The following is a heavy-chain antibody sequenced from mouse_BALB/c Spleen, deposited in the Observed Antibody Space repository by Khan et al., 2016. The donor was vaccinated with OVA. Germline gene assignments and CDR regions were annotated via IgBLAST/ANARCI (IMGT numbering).Heavy chain of an antibody. Sequence: EVELVESGGGLVRPGGSLKLSCAASGFSFTSYTMSWVRQTPEKRLEWVATISSGSTYTYYPDSVKGRFTISRDTAKNTLYLQMSSLKSEDTAMYYCTRDGNYAHWYFDVWSAGTTVTVSS. D-gene: IGHD2-1*01. CDR1: GFSFTSYT. J-gene: IGHJ1*01. V-gene: IGHV5-6-4*01. CDR3: TRDGNYAHWYFDV. CDR2: ISSGSTYT.